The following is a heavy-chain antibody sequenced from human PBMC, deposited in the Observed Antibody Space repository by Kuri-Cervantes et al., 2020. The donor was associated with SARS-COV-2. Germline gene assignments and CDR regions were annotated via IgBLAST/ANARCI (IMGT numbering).Heavy chain of an antibody. Sequence: ETLSLTCAASGFTFSGYSMNWISQAPGKGLEWVASIDSSSYYIYHADSVKGRLTISRDNAKTSLYLQMNSLKPEDTAVYYCAREEGGELGEAFDYWGQGALVTVSS. CDR2: IDSSSYYI. D-gene: IGHD7-27*01. CDR1: GFTFSGYS. CDR3: AREEGGELGEAFDY. J-gene: IGHJ4*02. V-gene: IGHV3-21*01.